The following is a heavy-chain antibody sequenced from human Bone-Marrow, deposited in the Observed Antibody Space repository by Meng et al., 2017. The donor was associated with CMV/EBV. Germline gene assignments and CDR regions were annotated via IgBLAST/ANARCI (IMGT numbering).Heavy chain of an antibody. Sequence: GESLKISCQLSGYDISTYWVGWVRQMPGKGLEWMGLVYPDDSDIRYSPSFRGQAIISADKSISTAYLQWSSLKASDTAIYYCARGGGATSFDKWGQGTLVTVSS. CDR2: VYPDDSDI. CDR1: GYDISTYW. J-gene: IGHJ4*02. D-gene: IGHD2-21*01. CDR3: ARGGGATSFDK. V-gene: IGHV5-51*01.